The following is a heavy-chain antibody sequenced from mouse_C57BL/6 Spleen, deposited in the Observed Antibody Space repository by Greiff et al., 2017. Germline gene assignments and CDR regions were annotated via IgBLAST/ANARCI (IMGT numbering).Heavy chain of an antibody. CDR3: VRADYDGAY. J-gene: IGHJ3*01. CDR2: IYPGDGDT. V-gene: IGHV1-82*01. Sequence: QVQLQQSGPELVKPGASVKISCKASGYAFSSSWMNWVKQRPGKGLEWIGRIYPGDGDTNYNGKFKGKATLTADKSSSTAYMQLSSLTSEDSAVYFCVRADYDGAYWGQGTLVTVSA. CDR1: GYAFSSSW. D-gene: IGHD2-3*01.